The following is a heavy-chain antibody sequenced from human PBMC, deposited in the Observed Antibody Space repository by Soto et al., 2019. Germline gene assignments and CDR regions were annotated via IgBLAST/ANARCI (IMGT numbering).Heavy chain of an antibody. D-gene: IGHD2-15*01. V-gene: IGHV4-34*01. CDR1: GGSFRGFY. Sequence: PSETLSLTCAVSGGSFRGFYWTWIRQSPGKGLEWLGDINHVGITNYNPSLKSRVSIPVDTSKSQFSLKLSSVTAEDTAVYYCARVGGKVSFFDYWGQGTLVTVSS. CDR3: ARVGGKVSFFDY. CDR2: INHVGIT. J-gene: IGHJ4*02.